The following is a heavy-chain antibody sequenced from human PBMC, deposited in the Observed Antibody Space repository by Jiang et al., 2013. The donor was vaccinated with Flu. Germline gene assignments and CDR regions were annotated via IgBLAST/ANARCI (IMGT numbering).Heavy chain of an antibody. CDR1: GGTFSSYA. CDR3: ARESTGASPVTGTTDLFDY. J-gene: IGHJ4*02. CDR2: IIPIFGTA. V-gene: IGHV1-69*06. Sequence: GAEVKKPGSSVKVSCKASGGTFSSYAISWVRQAPGQGLEWMGGIIPIFGTANYAQKFQGRVTITADKSTSTAYMELSSLRSEDTAVYYCARESTGASPVTGTTDLFDYWGQGTLVTVSS. D-gene: IGHD1-7*01.